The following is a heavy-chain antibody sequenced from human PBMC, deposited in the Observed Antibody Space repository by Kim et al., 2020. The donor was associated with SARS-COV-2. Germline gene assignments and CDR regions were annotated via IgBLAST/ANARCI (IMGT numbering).Heavy chain of an antibody. V-gene: IGHV4-59*09. Sequence: STNDNPSHRSRVTISVDTSKNQFSLKLTSVTAADTAVYYCARGSGSYSDYWGQGTLVTVSS. D-gene: IGHD1-26*01. CDR2: ST. CDR3: ARGSGSYSDY. J-gene: IGHJ4*02.